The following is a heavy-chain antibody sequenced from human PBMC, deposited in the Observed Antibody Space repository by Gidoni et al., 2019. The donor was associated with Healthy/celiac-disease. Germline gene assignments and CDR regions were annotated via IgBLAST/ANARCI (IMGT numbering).Heavy chain of an antibody. CDR3: AKSIVGDYYYGMDV. J-gene: IGHJ6*02. CDR1: GFTFDDYA. D-gene: IGHD2-15*01. CDR2: ISWNSGSI. Sequence: EVQLVESGGGLVQPGRSLRLSCAASGFTFDDYAMHWVRQAPGKGLEWVSGISWNSGSIGYADSVKGRFTISRDNAKNSLYLQMNSLRAEDTALYYCAKSIVGDYYYGMDVWGQGTTVTVSS. V-gene: IGHV3-9*01.